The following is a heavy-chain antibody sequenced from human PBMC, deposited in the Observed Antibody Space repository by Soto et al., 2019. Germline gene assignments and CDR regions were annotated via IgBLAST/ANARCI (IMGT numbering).Heavy chain of an antibody. D-gene: IGHD6-19*01. Sequence: SRTLSLPCAISGDSVSSNSAAWYWIRQSPSRGLEWLGRTYYRSKWYDDYAIPVKSPIPINPNTSKDQLAVQLNSVTPEDTAVYYRARVTSGWYFDCWGQGTLVTVSS. CDR1: GDSVSSNSAA. J-gene: IGHJ4*02. CDR3: ARVTSGWYFDC. CDR2: TYYRSKWYD. V-gene: IGHV6-1*01.